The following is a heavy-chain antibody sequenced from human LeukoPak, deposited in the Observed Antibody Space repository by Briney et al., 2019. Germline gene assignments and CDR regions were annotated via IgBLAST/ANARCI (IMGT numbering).Heavy chain of an antibody. CDR2: ISYDGSNK. CDR1: GFTFSSYG. CDR3: AKDYISSHAFDI. Sequence: PGGSLRLSCAASGFTFSSYGMHWVRQAPGKGLEWVAVISYDGSNKYYADSVKGRFTISRDNSKNTLYLQMNSLRAEDTAVYYCAKDYISSHAFDIWGQGTMVTVSS. V-gene: IGHV3-30*18. J-gene: IGHJ3*02. D-gene: IGHD6-6*01.